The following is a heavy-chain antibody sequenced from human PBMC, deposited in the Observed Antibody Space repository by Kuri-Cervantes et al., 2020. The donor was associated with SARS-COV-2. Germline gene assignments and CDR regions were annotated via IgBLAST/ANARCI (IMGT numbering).Heavy chain of an antibody. CDR3: TSDYYYYYGMDV. V-gene: IGHV3-23*01. D-gene: IGHD1-26*01. CDR1: GFTFSSYA. J-gene: IGHJ6*02. CDR2: ISGSGGST. Sequence: GESLKISCAASGFTFSSYAMSWVRQAPGKGLEWVSAISGSGGSTYYADSVKGRFTISRDNSKNTAYLQMNSLKTEDTAVYYCTSDYYYYYGMDVWGQGTTVTVSS.